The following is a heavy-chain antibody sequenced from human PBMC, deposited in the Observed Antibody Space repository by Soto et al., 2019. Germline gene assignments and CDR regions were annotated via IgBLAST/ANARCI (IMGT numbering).Heavy chain of an antibody. J-gene: IGHJ4*02. Sequence: PGGSLRLSCAASGFTFSSYTLNWVRRAPGKGLEWVATSSDRRTGNTHYSDFVRGRFTLSRDYSRNILFLQMDSLRADDTALYYCTTWLTAHFDYWGRGTQVTVSS. D-gene: IGHD2-21*02. CDR2: SSDRRTGNT. CDR1: GFTFSSYT. CDR3: TTWLTAHFDY. V-gene: IGHV3-23*01.